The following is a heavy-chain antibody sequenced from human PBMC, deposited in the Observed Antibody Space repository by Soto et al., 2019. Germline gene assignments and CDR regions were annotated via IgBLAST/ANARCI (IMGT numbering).Heavy chain of an antibody. J-gene: IGHJ6*02. CDR2: IIHIFGTA. D-gene: IGHD2-2*01. V-gene: IGHV1-69*06. CDR1: GGTFSSYA. CDR3: AGGGGDIVVVPAATELWYYGMDV. Sequence: QVQLVQSGAEVKKPGSSVKVSCKASGGTFSSYASSWVRQAPGQVLEWMGGIIHIFGTANYAQKFEGRVTITEDTSTSTAYLELSSRRSEDTAVYYWAGGGGDIVVVPAATELWYYGMDVWGQGTTVTVSS.